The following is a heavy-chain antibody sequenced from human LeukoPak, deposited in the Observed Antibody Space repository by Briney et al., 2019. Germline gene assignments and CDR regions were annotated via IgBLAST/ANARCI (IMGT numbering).Heavy chain of an antibody. CDR3: ARDSGYGGTAFDY. V-gene: IGHV3-23*01. Sequence: GGSLRLSCAASGFTFSSYAMSWVRQAPGKGLEWVSAISGSGGSTYYADSVKGRFTISRDNSKNTLYLQMNSLRAEDTAVYYCARDSGYGGTAFDYWGQGTLVTVSS. CDR2: ISGSGGST. J-gene: IGHJ4*02. D-gene: IGHD4-23*01. CDR1: GFTFSSYA.